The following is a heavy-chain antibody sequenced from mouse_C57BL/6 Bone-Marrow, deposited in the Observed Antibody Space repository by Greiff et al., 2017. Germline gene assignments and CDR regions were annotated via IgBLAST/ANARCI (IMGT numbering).Heavy chain of an antibody. D-gene: IGHD1-1*02. Sequence: VQLQQSGAELVRPGASVKLSCKASGYTFTDYYINWVKQRPGQGLEWIARIYPGSGNTYYNEKFKGKATLTAEKSSSTDYMQLSSLTSEDSAVYFCATLSAYWGQGTLVTVSA. CDR2: IYPGSGNT. CDR1: GYTFTDYY. V-gene: IGHV1-76*01. J-gene: IGHJ3*01. CDR3: ATLSAY.